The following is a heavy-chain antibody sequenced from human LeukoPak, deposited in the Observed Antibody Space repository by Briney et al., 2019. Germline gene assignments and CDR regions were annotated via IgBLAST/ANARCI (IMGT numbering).Heavy chain of an antibody. J-gene: IGHJ2*01. D-gene: IGHD2-21*01. Sequence: GGSLRLSCVASGFTFSNSAMAWVRQAPGKGLEWVSVISSSGTSTYYADSVKGRFIVSRANSKNTVFLQMNRLRAEDTAVYYCAKCGGTYLYWYFDVWGRGTLASVSS. CDR2: ISSSGTST. CDR3: AKCGGTYLYWYFDV. CDR1: GFTFSNSA. V-gene: IGHV3-23*01.